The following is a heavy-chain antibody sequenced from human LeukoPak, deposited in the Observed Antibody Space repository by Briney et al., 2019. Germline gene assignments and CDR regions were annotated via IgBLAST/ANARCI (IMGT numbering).Heavy chain of an antibody. D-gene: IGHD2-21*02. Sequence: SQTLSLTCGISGHSVSRDTAAWHWIRQSPSRGLEWLGRTYYRSKWYADYTESVKGRITINPDTSKNQFSLQVNSVTPEDTAVYYCARSDLYRGDFDYWGQGTLVTVSS. CDR1: GHSVSRDTAA. CDR3: ARSDLYRGDFDY. CDR2: TYYRSKWYA. J-gene: IGHJ4*02. V-gene: IGHV6-1*01.